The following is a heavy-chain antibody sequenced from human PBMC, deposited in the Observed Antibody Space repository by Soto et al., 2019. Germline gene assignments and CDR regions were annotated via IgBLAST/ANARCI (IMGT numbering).Heavy chain of an antibody. V-gene: IGHV3-21*01. CDR1: GFTFSTYN. CDR2: ISSSSSSI. J-gene: IGHJ6*02. D-gene: IGHD6-19*01. CDR3: ARVPRALAGTRFEGMDG. Sequence: EVQLVESGGGLVKPGGSLRLSCTASGFTFSTYNMNWVRQAPGKGLEWVSSISSSSSSIYYADSVKGRFTISRDNAKTSLFLQMNSLRAEDTAVYYCARVPRALAGTRFEGMDGWGQGTTVTVSS.